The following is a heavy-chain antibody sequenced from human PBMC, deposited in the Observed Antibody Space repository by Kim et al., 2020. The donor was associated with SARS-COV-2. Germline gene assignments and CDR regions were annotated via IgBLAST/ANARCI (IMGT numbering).Heavy chain of an antibody. V-gene: IGHV5-51*01. D-gene: IGHD6-19*01. CDR1: GYSFTSYW. Sequence: GESLKISCKASGYSFTSYWIGWVRQIPGKGLEWMGIIYPDDSDTKYSPSFQGQVTISADKSITTAYLQWNSLEASDTAFYYCASHGTSSGRYIDYWGQGTLVTVSS. J-gene: IGHJ4*02. CDR3: ASHGTSSGRYIDY. CDR2: IYPDDSDT.